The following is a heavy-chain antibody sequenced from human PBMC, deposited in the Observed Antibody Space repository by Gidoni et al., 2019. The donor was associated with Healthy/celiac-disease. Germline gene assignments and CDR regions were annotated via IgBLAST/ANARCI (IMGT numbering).Heavy chain of an antibody. V-gene: IGHV3-23*01. D-gene: IGHD2-2*02. CDR1: GITFSSYA. CDR3: AKVIPSAPGDY. CDR2: ISGSGGST. Sequence: EVQLLESGGGVGQHGGSLGLSCAACGITFSSYAMSWVRQAPGKGLEWVSAISGSGGSTYYADSVKGRFTISSDNSKNTLYLQMNSLRAEDTAVYYCAKVIPSAPGDYWGQGTLVTVSS. J-gene: IGHJ4*02.